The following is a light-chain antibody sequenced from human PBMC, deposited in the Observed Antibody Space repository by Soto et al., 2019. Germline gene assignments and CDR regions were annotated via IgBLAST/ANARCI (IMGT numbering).Light chain of an antibody. V-gene: IGKV3-11*01. CDR3: QHRNNWPWT. CDR1: QSVGRY. CDR2: DAS. Sequence: EIVLTQSPAILSLSPGERATLSCRASQSVGRYLVWYQQKPGQAPSLLIYDASNRATGVPARFSGSGSGTDLTLTISSLESEDFAVYYCQHRNNWPWTLGQGTRVEIK. J-gene: IGKJ1*01.